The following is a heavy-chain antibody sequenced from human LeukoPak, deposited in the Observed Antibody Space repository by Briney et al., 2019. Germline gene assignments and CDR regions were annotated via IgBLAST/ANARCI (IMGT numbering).Heavy chain of an antibody. J-gene: IGHJ3*02. V-gene: IGHV4-30-2*01. CDR2: IYHSGST. CDR3: ARDDSARGAFDI. D-gene: IGHD2-21*01. CDR1: GGSISSGSYY. Sequence: SQTLPLTCTVSGGSISSGSYYWSWIRQPPGKGLEWIGYIYHSGSTYYNPSLKSRVTISVDRSKNQFSLKLSSVTAADTAVYYCARDDSARGAFDIWGQGTMVTVSS.